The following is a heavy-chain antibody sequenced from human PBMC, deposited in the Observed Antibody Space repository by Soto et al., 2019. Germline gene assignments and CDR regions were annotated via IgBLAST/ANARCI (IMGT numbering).Heavy chain of an antibody. V-gene: IGHV3-30*18. J-gene: IGHJ4*02. D-gene: IGHD2-2*01. CDR1: GFAFSRYG. CDR3: AKDQGVDCSSTSCSYAYYFDY. Sequence: WGSLRLSCAASGFAFSRYGMHWVCQAPGKGLEWVAVISYDGSNKYYADSVKGRFTISRDNSKNTLYLQMNSLRAEDTAVYYCAKDQGVDCSSTSCSYAYYFDYWGQGTLVTLS. CDR2: ISYDGSNK.